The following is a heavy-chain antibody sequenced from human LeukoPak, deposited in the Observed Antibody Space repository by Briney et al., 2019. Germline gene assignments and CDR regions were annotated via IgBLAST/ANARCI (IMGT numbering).Heavy chain of an antibody. J-gene: IGHJ4*02. CDR1: GFTFSRSW. Sequence: GGSLRLSCAASGFTFSRSWMTWVRQAPGKGLEWVANINQDGSEKDSVDSVKGRFTISRDNSKNTLYLQMNSLRAEDTAVYYCAKEYYDFWSGSYFDYWGQGTLVTVSS. CDR3: AKEYYDFWSGSYFDY. V-gene: IGHV3-7*01. D-gene: IGHD3-3*01. CDR2: INQDGSEK.